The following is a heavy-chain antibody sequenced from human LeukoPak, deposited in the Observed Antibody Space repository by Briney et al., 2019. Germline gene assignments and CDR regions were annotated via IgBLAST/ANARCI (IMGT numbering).Heavy chain of an antibody. Sequence: SETLSLTCAVYGGSFSGYYWSWIRQPPGKGLEWIGSIYYSGSTYYNPSLKSRVTISVDTSKNQFSLKLSSVTAADTAVYYCARESPSAMVRGVLWGQGTLVTVSS. CDR2: IYYSGST. J-gene: IGHJ4*02. CDR3: ARESPSAMVRGVL. CDR1: GGSFSGYY. V-gene: IGHV4-34*01. D-gene: IGHD3-10*01.